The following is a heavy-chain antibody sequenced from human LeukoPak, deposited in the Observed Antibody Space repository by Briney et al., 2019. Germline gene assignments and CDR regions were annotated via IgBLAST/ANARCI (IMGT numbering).Heavy chain of an antibody. CDR1: GGSFSGYY. CDR2: INHSGST. Sequence: SETLSLTCAVYGGSFSGYYWGWIRQPPGKGLEWNGEINHSGSTNYNPSLRSRVTISVETSKNQFSLKLSSVTAADTAVYYCARYCSSTSCATEIDAFDIWGQGTMVTVSS. CDR3: ARYCSSTSCATEIDAFDI. V-gene: IGHV4-34*01. J-gene: IGHJ3*02. D-gene: IGHD2-2*01.